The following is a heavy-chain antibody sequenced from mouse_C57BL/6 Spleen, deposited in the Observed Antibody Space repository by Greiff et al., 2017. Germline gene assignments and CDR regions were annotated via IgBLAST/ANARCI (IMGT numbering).Heavy chain of an antibody. CDR1: GFTFSDYG. Sequence: DVQLVESGGGLVKPGGSLKLSCAASGFTFSDYGMHWVRQAPEKGLEWVAYISSGSSTIYYADTVKGRFTISRDNAKNTLFLQMTSLRSEDTAMYYCARPFYYGNYIDYWGQGTTLTVSS. V-gene: IGHV5-17*01. J-gene: IGHJ2*01. CDR3: ARPFYYGNYIDY. CDR2: ISSGSSTI. D-gene: IGHD2-1*01.